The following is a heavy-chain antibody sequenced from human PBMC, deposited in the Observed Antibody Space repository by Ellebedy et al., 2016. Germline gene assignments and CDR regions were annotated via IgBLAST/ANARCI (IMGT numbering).Heavy chain of an antibody. CDR3: ARQRVDGAFDI. J-gene: IGHJ3*02. V-gene: IGHV4-59*08. CDR1: GDSITSHY. D-gene: IGHD3-9*01. CDR2: IYYTGST. Sequence: SETLSLTXTVSGDSITSHYWGWIRQSPGKGLEWIGYIYYTGSTNYNPSLKSRVTFSLDTSKNQFSLKVSSVTVADTAVYYCARQRVDGAFDIWGQGTMVTVSS.